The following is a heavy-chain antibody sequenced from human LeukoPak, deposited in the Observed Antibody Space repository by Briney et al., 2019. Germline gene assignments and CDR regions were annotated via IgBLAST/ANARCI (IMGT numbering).Heavy chain of an antibody. CDR2: INHSGST. J-gene: IGHJ5*02. CDR1: GGSFSGYY. D-gene: IGHD6-13*01. V-gene: IGHV4-34*01. Sequence: SETLSLTCAVYGGSFSGYYWSWIRQPPGKGLEWIGEINHSGSTNYNPSLKSRVTISVDTSKNQFSLKLSSVTAADTAVYYCASGRGIAAAGKVSGWFDPWGQGTLVTVSS. CDR3: ASGRGIAAAGKVSGWFDP.